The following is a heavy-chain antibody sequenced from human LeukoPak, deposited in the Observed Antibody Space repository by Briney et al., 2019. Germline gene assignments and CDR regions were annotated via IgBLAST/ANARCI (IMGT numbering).Heavy chain of an antibody. CDR1: GYTFTCYY. D-gene: IGHD2-15*01. Sequence: ASVKVSRKASGYTFTCYYMHWVRQAPGQGLEWMGWINPNSGGTNYAQKFQGRVTMTRDTSISTAYMELSRLRSDDTAVYYCARHGDIVVVVAGNWFDPWGQGTLVTVSS. CDR2: INPNSGGT. J-gene: IGHJ5*02. CDR3: ARHGDIVVVVAGNWFDP. V-gene: IGHV1-2*02.